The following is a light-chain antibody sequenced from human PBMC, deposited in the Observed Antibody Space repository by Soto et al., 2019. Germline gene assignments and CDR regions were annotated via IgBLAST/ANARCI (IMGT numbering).Light chain of an antibody. CDR2: KAS. CDR3: QQYNSYSWT. V-gene: IGKV1-5*03. J-gene: IGKJ1*01. CDR1: QTIGTW. Sequence: DIHMTQSPSTLTGSVGDRVTITCRASQTIGTWLAWYQQKPGKAPKLLIYKASSLESGVPSRFSGSGSGTEFTLTISSLQPDDFATYYCQQYNSYSWTFGQGTKVDIK.